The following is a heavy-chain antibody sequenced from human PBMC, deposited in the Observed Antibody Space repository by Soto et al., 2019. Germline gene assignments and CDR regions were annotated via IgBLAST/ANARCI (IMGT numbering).Heavy chain of an antibody. V-gene: IGHV1-2*04. D-gene: IGHD3-3*01. CDR2: INPNSGGT. Sequence: QVQLVQSGAEVKKPGASVKVSCKASGYTFTGYYMHWVRQAPGQGLEWMGWINPNSGGTNYAQKFQGWVTMTRDTSISTAYMELSRLRSDDTAVYYCARAIDRTPTFHTIFGSPRSDRALMDVWGQGTTVTVSS. J-gene: IGHJ6*02. CDR3: ARAIDRTPTFHTIFGSPRSDRALMDV. CDR1: GYTFTGYY.